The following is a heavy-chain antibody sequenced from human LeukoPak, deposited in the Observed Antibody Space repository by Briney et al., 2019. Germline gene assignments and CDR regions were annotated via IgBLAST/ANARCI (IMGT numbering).Heavy chain of an antibody. D-gene: IGHD3-10*01. V-gene: IGHV3-33*01. J-gene: IGHJ6*02. CDR2: IWYDGSNK. CDR1: GFTFSSYG. CDR3: ARGLRLYYGSSRMDV. Sequence: PGRSLRLSCAASGFTFSSYGMHWVRQAPGKGLEWVAVIWYDGSNKYYADSVKGRFTISRDNSKNTLYLQMNSLRAEDTAVYYCARGLRLYYGSSRMDVWGQGTTVTVSS.